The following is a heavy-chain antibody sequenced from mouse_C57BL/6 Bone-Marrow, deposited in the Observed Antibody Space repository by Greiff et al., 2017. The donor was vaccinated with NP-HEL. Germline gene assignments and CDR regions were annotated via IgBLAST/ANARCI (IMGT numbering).Heavy chain of an antibody. J-gene: IGHJ3*01. D-gene: IGHD1-1*01. Sequence: EVQLQQSGAELVRPGASVKLSCTASGFNIKDAYMHWVKQRPEQGLEWIGWIDPENGDTEYASKFQGKATITADTSSNTAYLQLSSLTSEDTAVYDCTTYGYGSSTWFAYWGQGTLVTVSA. V-gene: IGHV14-4*01. CDR3: TTYGYGSSTWFAY. CDR2: IDPENGDT. CDR1: GFNIKDAY.